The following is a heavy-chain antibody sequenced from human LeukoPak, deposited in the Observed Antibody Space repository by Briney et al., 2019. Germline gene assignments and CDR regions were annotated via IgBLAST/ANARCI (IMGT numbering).Heavy chain of an antibody. CDR3: AKAQYSGSYYFDY. D-gene: IGHD1-26*01. J-gene: IGHJ4*02. CDR1: GFTFDDYA. CDR2: ISWNSGSI. Sequence: QPGRSLRLSCAASGFTFDDYAMHWVRQAPGKGLEWVSGISWNSGSIGYADSVKGRFTISRDNAKNSLYLQMNSLRAEDTALYYCAKAQYSGSYYFDYWGQGTLVTVSS. V-gene: IGHV3-9*01.